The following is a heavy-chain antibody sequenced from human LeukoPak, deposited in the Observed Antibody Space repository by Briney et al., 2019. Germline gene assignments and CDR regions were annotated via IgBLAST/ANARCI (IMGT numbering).Heavy chain of an antibody. CDR3: ARDFRRVTIANLDY. Sequence: GGSLGLSCVASGFTFSSLGMHWVRQAPGKGREGGAFIRYDGSNKYYADSVKGRFTISRDNAKNTLYLEMDSLRPEDTAVYHCARDFRRVTIANLDYWGQGTLVTVSS. D-gene: IGHD3-9*01. V-gene: IGHV3-30*02. J-gene: IGHJ4*02. CDR1: GFTFSSLG. CDR2: IRYDGSNK.